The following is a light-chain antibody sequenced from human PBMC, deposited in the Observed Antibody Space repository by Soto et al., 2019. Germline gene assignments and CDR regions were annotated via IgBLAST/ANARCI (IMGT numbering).Light chain of an antibody. CDR2: DAS. V-gene: IGKV1-5*01. CDR3: QQYNHYLTWT. J-gene: IGKJ1*01. Sequence: DIQMTQSPSTLTASVGDSVTITCRAIQSISRWLAWYQQKPGKAPKVLIYDASILESGVPSRFSGSGSGTEFTLTITSLHPDDFATYYCQQYNHYLTWTFGQGTKVDIK. CDR1: QSISRW.